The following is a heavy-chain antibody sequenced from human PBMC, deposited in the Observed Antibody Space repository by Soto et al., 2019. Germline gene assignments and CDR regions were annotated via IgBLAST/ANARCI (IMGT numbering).Heavy chain of an antibody. CDR3: ARLASGWQYYYFDF. D-gene: IGHD6-19*01. CDR2: INHSGST. Sequence: QVQLQQWGAGLLKPSETLSLTCAVYGGSFSPYFWSWIRQPPGKGREWIGEINHSGSTNYNPSLTRRATLSVDTSKNQVSLKLTSVTAADTAVYYCARLASGWQYYYFDFWGRGTPVTVSS. CDR1: GGSFSPYF. V-gene: IGHV4-34*01. J-gene: IGHJ2*01.